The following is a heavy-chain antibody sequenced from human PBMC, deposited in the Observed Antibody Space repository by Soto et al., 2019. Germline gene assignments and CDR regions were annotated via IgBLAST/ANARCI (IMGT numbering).Heavy chain of an antibody. V-gene: IGHV1-69*13. D-gene: IGHD3-22*01. CDR2: IIPIFGTP. CDR3: ATGNYYDNTGYYYY. CDR1: GGTFSSYA. J-gene: IGHJ4*02. Sequence: ASVKVSCKASGGTFSSYAISWVRQAPGQGLEWMGGIIPIFGTPNYAQRFQGRVTITADESTSTGYMELNSLRSEDSAVYYCATGNYYDNTGYYYYWGQGTLVTVSS.